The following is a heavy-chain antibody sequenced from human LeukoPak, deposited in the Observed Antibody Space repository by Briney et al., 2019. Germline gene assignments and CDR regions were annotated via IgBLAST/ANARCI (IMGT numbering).Heavy chain of an antibody. V-gene: IGHV4-31*03. Sequence: SQTLSLTCTVSGGSISSGGYYWSWIRQHPGKGLEWIGYIYYSGSTYYNPSLKSRVTISVDTSKNQFSLKLSSVTAADTAVYYCARQKCTSTSCLTKNAFDIWGQGTMVTVSS. D-gene: IGHD2-2*01. CDR3: ARQKCTSTSCLTKNAFDI. CDR2: IYYSGST. CDR1: GGSISSGGYY. J-gene: IGHJ3*02.